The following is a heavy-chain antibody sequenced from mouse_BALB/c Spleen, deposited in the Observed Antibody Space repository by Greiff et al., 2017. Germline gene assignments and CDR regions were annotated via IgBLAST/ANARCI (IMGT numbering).Heavy chain of an antibody. D-gene: IGHD2-1*01. Sequence: VQLKESGPGLVKPSQSLSLTCTVTGYSITSDYAWNWIRQFPGNKLEWMGYISYSGSTSYNPSLKSRISITRDTSKNQFFLKLNSVTTEDTATYYCARPAYYGNSYYAMDYWGQGTSVTVSS. J-gene: IGHJ4*01. CDR3: ARPAYYGNSYYAMDY. CDR2: ISYSGST. CDR1: GYSITSDYA. V-gene: IGHV3-2*02.